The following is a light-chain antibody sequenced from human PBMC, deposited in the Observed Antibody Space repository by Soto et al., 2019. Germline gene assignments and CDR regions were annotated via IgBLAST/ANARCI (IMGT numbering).Light chain of an antibody. CDR2: DAS. J-gene: IGKJ2*01. CDR3: QQRSCWYS. CDR1: QSVSNY. V-gene: IGKV3-11*01. Sequence: EIVLTQSPATLSLSPGEGATLSCRASQSVSNYIAWYQQKPGQAPRVLIYDASNRAAGVPARFSGSGSGTAFTLTISSLEPEDFAVYYCQQRSCWYSFGQGTKLEIK.